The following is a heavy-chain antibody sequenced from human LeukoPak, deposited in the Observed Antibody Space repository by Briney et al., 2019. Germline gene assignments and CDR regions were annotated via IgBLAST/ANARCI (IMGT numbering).Heavy chain of an antibody. D-gene: IGHD6-19*01. CDR1: GGSISSGGYS. J-gene: IGHJ4*02. CDR2: IYHSGST. CDR3: AREGMAVAGFPFDY. V-gene: IGHV4-30-2*01. Sequence: SQTLSLTCAVSGGSISSGGYSWSWIRQPPGKGLEWIGYIYHSGSTYYNPSLKSRVTISVDTSKNQFSLKLSSVTAADTAVYYCAREGMAVAGFPFDYWGQGTLVTVSS.